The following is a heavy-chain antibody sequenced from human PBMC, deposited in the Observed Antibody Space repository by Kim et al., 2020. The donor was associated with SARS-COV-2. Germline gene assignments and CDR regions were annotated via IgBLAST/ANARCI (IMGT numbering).Heavy chain of an antibody. V-gene: IGHV3-9*01. CDR1: GFTFDDYA. Sequence: GGSLRLSCAASGFTFDDYAMHWVRQAPGKGLEWVSGISWNSGSIGYADSVKGRFTISRDNAKNSLYLQMNSLRAEDTALYYCAKGGSWYNYYGMDVWGQGTTVTVSS. CDR3: AKGGSWYNYYGMDV. CDR2: ISWNSGSI. J-gene: IGHJ6*02. D-gene: IGHD6-13*01.